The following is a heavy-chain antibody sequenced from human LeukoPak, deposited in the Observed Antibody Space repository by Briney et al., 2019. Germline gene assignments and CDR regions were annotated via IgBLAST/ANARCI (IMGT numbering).Heavy chain of an antibody. D-gene: IGHD5-24*01. CDR2: ISYEGST. CDR1: GASFSGFF. J-gene: IGHJ4*02. V-gene: IGHV4-34*01. CDR3: AANRDGYKLPHY. Sequence: PSETLSLTCAVHGASFSGFFWSWIRQSPGKGLEFIGEISYEGSTNYKPSLNNRVTISVDTSKNQFSLKLSSVTAADTAVYYCAANRDGYKLPHYWGQGILVTVSS.